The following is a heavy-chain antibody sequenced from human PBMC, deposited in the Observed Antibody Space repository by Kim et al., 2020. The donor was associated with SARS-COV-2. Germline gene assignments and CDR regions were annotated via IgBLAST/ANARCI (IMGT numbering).Heavy chain of an antibody. Sequence: ASVKVSCKASGYTFTSYDINWVRQATGQGLEWMGWMNPNSGNTGYAQKFQGRVTMTRNTSISTAYMELSSLRSEDTAVYYCARMGSSYYYYYGMDVWGQGTTVTVSS. CDR1: GYTFTSYD. CDR2: MNPNSGNT. J-gene: IGHJ6*02. V-gene: IGHV1-8*01. CDR3: ARMGSSYYYYYGMDV. D-gene: IGHD3-16*01.